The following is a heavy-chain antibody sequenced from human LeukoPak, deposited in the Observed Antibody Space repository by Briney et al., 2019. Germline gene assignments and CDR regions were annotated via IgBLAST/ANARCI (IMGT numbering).Heavy chain of an antibody. CDR3: GRDNGGSGTFLDY. CDR2: TRNKANSYTK. Sequence: GESLRLSCAAYGFTFSDHYMDWVRQAPGKGLEWVGRTRNKANSYTKEYATSVKARLTISRDDSKKSLYLQMNTLKTEDTAVYYCGRDNGGSGTFLDYWGQGTLVTVSS. D-gene: IGHD3-10*01. J-gene: IGHJ4*02. V-gene: IGHV3-72*01. CDR1: GFTFSDHY.